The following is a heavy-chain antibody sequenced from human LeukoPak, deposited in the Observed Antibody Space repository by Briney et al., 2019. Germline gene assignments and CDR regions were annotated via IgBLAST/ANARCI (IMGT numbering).Heavy chain of an antibody. V-gene: IGHV4-4*07. Sequence: SETLSLTCAVYGGSFSGYYWSWIRQPAGKGLEWIGRIYSSGTITYNPSLQSRVTMSVDTSKNEFSLKMSFVTAADTAVYYCARDFDYWGRGTLVTVSS. CDR2: IYSSGTI. CDR3: ARDFDY. J-gene: IGHJ4*02. CDR1: GGSFSGYY.